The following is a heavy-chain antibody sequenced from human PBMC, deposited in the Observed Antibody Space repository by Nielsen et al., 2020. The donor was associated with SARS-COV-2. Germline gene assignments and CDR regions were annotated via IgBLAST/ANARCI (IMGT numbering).Heavy chain of an antibody. D-gene: IGHD4-17*01. CDR3: ASRNDYGDYEVDY. Sequence: GGSLRLSCAASGFTFSSYEMNWVRQAPGKGLEWVSYVSSSGSTIYYADSVKGRFTISRDNSKNTLYLQMNSLRAEDTAVYYCASRNDYGDYEVDYWGQGTLVTVSS. CDR1: GFTFSSYE. V-gene: IGHV3-48*03. CDR2: VSSSGSTI. J-gene: IGHJ4*02.